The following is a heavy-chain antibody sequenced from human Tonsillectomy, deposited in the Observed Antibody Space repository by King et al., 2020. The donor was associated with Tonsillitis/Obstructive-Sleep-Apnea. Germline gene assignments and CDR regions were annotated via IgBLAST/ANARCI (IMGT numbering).Heavy chain of an antibody. CDR2: IWYDGSNK. J-gene: IGHJ3*02. V-gene: IGHV3-33*01. D-gene: IGHD1-26*01. CDR3: ARDRELLDAFDI. Sequence: VQLVESGGGVVQPGRSLRLSCAASGFTFSSYGMHWVRQAPGKGLEWVAVIWYDGSNKYYADSVKGRFTISRENSKNTLYLQMNSLRAEDTAVYYCARDRELLDAFDIWGQGTMVTVSS. CDR1: GFTFSSYG.